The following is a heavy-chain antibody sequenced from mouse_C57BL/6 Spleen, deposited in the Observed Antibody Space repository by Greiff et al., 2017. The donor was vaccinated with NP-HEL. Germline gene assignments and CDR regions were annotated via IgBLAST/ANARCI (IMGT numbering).Heavy chain of an antibody. D-gene: IGHD2-4*01. Sequence: QVQLQQPGAELVMPGASVKLSCKASGYTFTSYWMHWVKQRPGQGLEWIGEIDPSDSDTNYTQKFKGKSTLTVDKSSSTAYMQLSSLTSDYSAVYYCARHYCDYGDYAMDYWGQGTSVTVSS. CDR2: IDPSDSDT. CDR1: GYTFTSYW. J-gene: IGHJ4*01. CDR3: ARHYCDYGDYAMDY. V-gene: IGHV1-69*01.